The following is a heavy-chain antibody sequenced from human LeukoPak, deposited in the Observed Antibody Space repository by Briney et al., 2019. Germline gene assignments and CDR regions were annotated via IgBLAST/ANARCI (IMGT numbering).Heavy chain of an antibody. D-gene: IGHD3-3*01. CDR1: GYTFTSYD. J-gene: IGHJ4*02. CDR2: INPNSGGT. V-gene: IGHV1-2*02. CDR3: ARGQNYDFWSGADDY. Sequence: GASVKVSCKASGYTFTSYDISWVRQAPGQGLEWMGWINPNSGGTNYAQKFQGRVTMTRDTSISTAYMELSRLRSDDTAVYYCARGQNYDFWSGADDYWGQGTLVTVSS.